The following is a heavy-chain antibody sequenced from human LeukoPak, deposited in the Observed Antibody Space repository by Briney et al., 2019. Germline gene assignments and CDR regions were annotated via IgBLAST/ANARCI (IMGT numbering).Heavy chain of an antibody. V-gene: IGHV3-30*18. CDR1: GFTLSSYG. D-gene: IGHD6-19*01. CDR2: ISYDGSNK. J-gene: IGHJ4*02. Sequence: GGSLRLSCAASGFTLSSYGMHWVRQAPGKGLEWVAVISYDGSNKYYADSVKGRFTISRDNSKNTLYLQMNSLRAEDTAVYYCAKDLGSSGWFNGYWGQGTLVTVSS. CDR3: AKDLGSSGWFNGY.